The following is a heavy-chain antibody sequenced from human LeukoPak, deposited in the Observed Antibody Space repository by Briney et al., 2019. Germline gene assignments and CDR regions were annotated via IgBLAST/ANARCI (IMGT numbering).Heavy chain of an antibody. Sequence: PSETLSLTCTVSGGSISSYYWRWIRQPPGKGLEWIGYIYYSGSTNYNPSLKSRVTISVDTSKNQFSLKLSSVTAADTAVYYCARVRTPGCDFWSGPGNWFDPWGQGTLVTVSS. CDR2: IYYSGST. V-gene: IGHV4-59*01. J-gene: IGHJ5*02. CDR3: ARVRTPGCDFWSGPGNWFDP. CDR1: GGSISSYY. D-gene: IGHD3-3*01.